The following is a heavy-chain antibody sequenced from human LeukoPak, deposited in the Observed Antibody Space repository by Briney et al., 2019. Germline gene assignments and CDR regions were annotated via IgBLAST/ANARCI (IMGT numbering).Heavy chain of an antibody. CDR3: ARDDEYCSSTSCYWDYYYYGMDV. CDR1: GFTFSSYA. J-gene: IGHJ6*02. V-gene: IGHV3-30-3*01. D-gene: IGHD2-2*01. CDR2: ISYDGSNK. Sequence: GGSLRLSCAASGFTFSSYAMHWVRQAPGKGLEWVAVISYDGSNKYYADSVKGRFTISRDNSKNTLYLQMNSLRAEDTAVYYCARDDEYCSSTSCYWDYYYYGMDVWGQGTTVTVSS.